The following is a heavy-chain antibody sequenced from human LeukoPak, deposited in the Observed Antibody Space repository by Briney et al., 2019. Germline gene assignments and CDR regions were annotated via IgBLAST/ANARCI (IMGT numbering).Heavy chain of an antibody. J-gene: IGHJ4*02. CDR1: GFTFSSYA. Sequence: GGSLRLSCAASGFTFSSYAMSWVRQAPGKGLEWVSTISDSGGNTYYADSVKGRFTISRDNFKNTLYLQMNSLRAEDTAVYYCAKDDAGSYVSYFDYWGQGTLVTVSS. CDR2: ISDSGGNT. V-gene: IGHV3-23*01. D-gene: IGHD1-26*01. CDR3: AKDDAGSYVSYFDY.